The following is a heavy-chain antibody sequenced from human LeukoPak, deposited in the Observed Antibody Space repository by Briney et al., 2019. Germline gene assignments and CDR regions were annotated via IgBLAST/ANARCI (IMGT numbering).Heavy chain of an antibody. V-gene: IGHV5-51*01. CDR1: GYSFTSYW. CDR2: IYPGDSDT. J-gene: IGHJ4*02. CDR3: ARRGANKGKYCSGGSCPYSFDY. Sequence: PGESLKISCKGSGYSFTSYWIGWVRQMPGKGLEWMGIIYPGDSDTRYSPSFQGQVTISADKSISTAYLQWSSLKASDTAMYYCARRGANKGKYCSGGSCPYSFDYWGQGTLVTVSS. D-gene: IGHD2-15*01.